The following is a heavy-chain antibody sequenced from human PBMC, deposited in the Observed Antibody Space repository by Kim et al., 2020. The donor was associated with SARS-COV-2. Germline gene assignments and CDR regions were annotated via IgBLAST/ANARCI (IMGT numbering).Heavy chain of an antibody. CDR3: ARGYSGSYYGYYFDY. J-gene: IGHJ4*02. D-gene: IGHD1-26*01. V-gene: IGHV3-48*03. Sequence: DSVKGRFTISRDNAKNSLYLQMNSLRAEDTAVYYCARGYSGSYYGYYFDYWGQGTLVTVYS.